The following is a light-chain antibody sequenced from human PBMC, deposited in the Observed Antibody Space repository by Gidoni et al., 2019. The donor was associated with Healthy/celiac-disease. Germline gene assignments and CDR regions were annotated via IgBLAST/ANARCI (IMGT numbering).Light chain of an antibody. CDR1: QSISSW. Sequence: DIQMTQSPSTLSASVGDRVTITCRASQSISSWLAWYQQKPGKAAKLLIYKASSLESGVPSRFSGSGSGTEFTLTISSLQPDDFATYYCQQYNSYLTFGQXTKVEIK. V-gene: IGKV1-5*03. CDR2: KAS. CDR3: QQYNSYLT. J-gene: IGKJ1*01.